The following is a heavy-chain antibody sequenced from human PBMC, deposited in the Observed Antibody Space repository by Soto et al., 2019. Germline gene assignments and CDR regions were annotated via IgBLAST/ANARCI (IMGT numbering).Heavy chain of an antibody. CDR2: ISSSSSYI. V-gene: IGHV3-21*01. J-gene: IGHJ3*02. CDR1: GFTFSSYA. Sequence: VQLVESGGGVVQPGRSLRLSCAASGFTFSSYAMHWVRQAPGKGLEWVSSISSSSSYIYYADSVKGRFTISRDNAKNSLYLQMNSLRAEDTAVYYCARDDPAVDAFDIWGQGTMVTVSS. CDR3: ARDDPAVDAFDI.